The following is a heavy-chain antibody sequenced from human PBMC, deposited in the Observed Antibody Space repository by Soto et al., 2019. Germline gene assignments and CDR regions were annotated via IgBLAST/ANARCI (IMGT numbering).Heavy chain of an antibody. D-gene: IGHD5-12*01. CDR2: IHHSGGT. Sequence: QVQLQESGPGLVKPSGTLSLSCAVSGGSVSNNNWWSWVRQSPGNGLEWIGEIHHSGGTSYNPSLESRATLSVDKSKHELSLRLNYVTAADTAVDYCTKNSAYALDYWGLGILVTVSS. CDR1: GGSVSNNNW. J-gene: IGHJ4*02. CDR3: TKNSAYALDY. V-gene: IGHV4-4*02.